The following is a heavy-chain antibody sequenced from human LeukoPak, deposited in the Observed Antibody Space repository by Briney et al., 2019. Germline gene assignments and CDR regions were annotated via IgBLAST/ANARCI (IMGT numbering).Heavy chain of an antibody. V-gene: IGHV3-30*04. CDR3: ARATGLRYFDWLSGGDY. Sequence: PGGSLRLSCAASGFTFSSYAMRWVRQAPGKGLEWVAVISYDGSNKYYADSVKGRFTISRDNSKNTLYLQMNGLRAEDTAVYYCARATGLRYFDWLSGGDYWGQGTLVTVSS. J-gene: IGHJ4*02. CDR1: GFTFSSYA. D-gene: IGHD3-9*01. CDR2: ISYDGSNK.